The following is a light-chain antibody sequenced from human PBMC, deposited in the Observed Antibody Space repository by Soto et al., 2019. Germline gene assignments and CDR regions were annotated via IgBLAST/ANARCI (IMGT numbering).Light chain of an antibody. CDR1: QSVTSN. V-gene: IGKV3-11*01. CDR3: QPRSNWPIT. J-gene: IGKJ5*01. Sequence: IVLTQSPGTLSLSPGERATLSCRASQSVTSNLAWYQQKPGQAPRLLIYGSSTRATGIPARFSGSGSGTDFTLTITSLEPEDFAVYYCQPRSNWPITFAQGTRLEI. CDR2: GSS.